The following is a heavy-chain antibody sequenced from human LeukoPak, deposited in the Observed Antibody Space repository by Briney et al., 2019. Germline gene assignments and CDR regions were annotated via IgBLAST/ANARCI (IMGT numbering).Heavy chain of an antibody. CDR2: IYPGDSDT. D-gene: IGHD3-16*01. V-gene: IGHV5-51*01. Sequence: GESLKISCTGFGYTFPSYWIAWVRQMPGKGLEWMGIIYPGDSDTRYSPSFQGQVSISADKSINTAYLQWSSLKASDSAMYYCARGFVRDHWGQGTLVTVSS. CDR1: GYTFPSYW. CDR3: ARGFVRDH. J-gene: IGHJ4*02.